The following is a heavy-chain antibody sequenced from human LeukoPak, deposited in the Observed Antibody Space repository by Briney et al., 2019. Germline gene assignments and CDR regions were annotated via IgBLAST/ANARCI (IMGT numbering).Heavy chain of an antibody. V-gene: IGHV3-30*18. CDR2: ISYDGSNK. CDR3: AKGKAYYGSGSSAPPEFDY. D-gene: IGHD3-10*01. J-gene: IGHJ4*02. CDR1: GFTFSSYG. Sequence: PGRSLRLSCAASGFTFSSYGMHWVRQPPGKGREWVAAISYDGSNKYYTDSVKGRFSISRDNSKNTLYLQMNSLRAEDTAVYYCAKGKAYYGSGSSAPPEFDYWGQGTLVTVS.